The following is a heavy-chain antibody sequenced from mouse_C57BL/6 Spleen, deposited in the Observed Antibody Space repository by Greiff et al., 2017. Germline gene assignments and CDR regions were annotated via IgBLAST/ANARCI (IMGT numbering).Heavy chain of an antibody. CDR2: INPYNGGT. CDR1: GYTFTDYY. J-gene: IGHJ1*03. CDR3: AREKVARYFDV. Sequence: EVQLQQSGPVLVKPGASVKMSCKASGYTFTDYYMNWVKQSPGKSLEWIGVINPYNGGTSYTQKFKGKATLTGDKSSSTAYMELNSLTSEDSAVYYCAREKVARYFDVWGTGTTVTVSS. V-gene: IGHV1-19*01. D-gene: IGHD1-1*01.